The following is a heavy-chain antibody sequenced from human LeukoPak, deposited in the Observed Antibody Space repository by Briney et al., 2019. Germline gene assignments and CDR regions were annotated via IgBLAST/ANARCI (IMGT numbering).Heavy chain of an antibody. CDR1: GGTFSSCA. J-gene: IGHJ4*02. D-gene: IGHD6-19*01. Sequence: SVKVSCKASGGTFSSCAISWVRQAPGQGLEWMGGIIPIFGTANYAQKFQGRVTITADESTSTAYMELSSLRSEDTAVYYCASLSSPRASGWYFDYWGQGTLVTVSS. CDR2: IIPIFGTA. CDR3: ASLSSPRASGWYFDY. V-gene: IGHV1-69*13.